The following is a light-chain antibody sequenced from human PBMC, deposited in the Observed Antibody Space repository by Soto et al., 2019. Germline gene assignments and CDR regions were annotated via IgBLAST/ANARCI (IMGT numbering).Light chain of an antibody. J-gene: IGLJ1*01. CDR1: SSDVGGYNY. CDR3: SSYAGTAYV. Sequence: QSPLTPPPSSSGSTEQSVTISCTRTSSDVGGYNYVSWYQQHPGKAPKLMIYEVTKRPSGVPDRFSASKSGNTASLTVSGLQAEDEADYYCSSYAGTAYVFGTGPKVTVL. V-gene: IGLV2-8*01. CDR2: EVT.